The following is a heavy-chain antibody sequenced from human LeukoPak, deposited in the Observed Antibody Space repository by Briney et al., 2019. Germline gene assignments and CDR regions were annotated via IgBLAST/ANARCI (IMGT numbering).Heavy chain of an antibody. D-gene: IGHD6-19*01. J-gene: IGHJ4*02. Sequence: GASVKVSCKASGYTFTSYGISWVRQAPGQGLEWMGWISAYNGNTNYAQKLQGRVTMTTDTSTSTAYMELRSLRSDDTAVYYCARDPTSPKPMPLRVAVAFDYWGQGTLVTVSS. CDR3: ARDPTSPKPMPLRVAVAFDY. CDR1: GYTFTSYG. V-gene: IGHV1-18*01. CDR2: ISAYNGNT.